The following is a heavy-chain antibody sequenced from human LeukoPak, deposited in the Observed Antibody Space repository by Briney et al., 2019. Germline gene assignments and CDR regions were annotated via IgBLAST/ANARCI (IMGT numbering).Heavy chain of an antibody. CDR1: GFTFSSYA. Sequence: GGSLRLSCAASGFTFSSYAMSWVRQAPGKGLEWVSAISGSGGSTYYADSVKGRFTISRDNSKNTLYLQMNSLRAEDTAVYYCAKARTNYYYYYGMDVWGKGTTVTDSS. CDR3: AKARTNYYYYYGMDV. CDR2: ISGSGGST. J-gene: IGHJ6*04. V-gene: IGHV3-23*01.